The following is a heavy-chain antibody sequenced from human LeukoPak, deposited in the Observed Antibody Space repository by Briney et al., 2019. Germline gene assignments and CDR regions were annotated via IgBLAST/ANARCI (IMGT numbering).Heavy chain of an antibody. V-gene: IGHV3-30*02. D-gene: IGHD2-15*01. CDR1: GFTFSSYG. J-gene: IGHJ4*02. CDR3: ASMLGYCSGGSCSVVDY. Sequence: PGGSLRLSCAASGFTFSSYGMHWVRQAPGKGLEWVAFIRYDGSNKYYADSVKGRFTISRDNSKNTLYLQMNSLRAEDTAVYYCASMLGYCSGGSCSVVDYWGQGTLVTFSS. CDR2: IRYDGSNK.